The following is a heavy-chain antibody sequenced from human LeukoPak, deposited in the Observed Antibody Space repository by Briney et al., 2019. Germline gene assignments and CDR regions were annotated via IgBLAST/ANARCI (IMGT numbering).Heavy chain of an antibody. V-gene: IGHV4-61*02. D-gene: IGHD3-3*01. CDR2: IYTSGTT. Sequence: SETLSLTCTVSGGSISSGSYYWSWIRQPAGKGLEWIGRIYTSGTTNYNPSLKSRVTISVDTSKNQFSLKLSSVTAADTAIYYCARDEYTIFGVVAPSAFDIWGQGTMVTVSS. CDR3: ARDEYTIFGVVAPSAFDI. CDR1: GGSISSGSYY. J-gene: IGHJ3*02.